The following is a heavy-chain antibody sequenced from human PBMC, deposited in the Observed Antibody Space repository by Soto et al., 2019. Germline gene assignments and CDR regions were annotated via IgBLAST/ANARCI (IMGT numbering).Heavy chain of an antibody. J-gene: IGHJ6*03. V-gene: IGHV4-39*01. D-gene: IGHD2-15*01. Sequence: SETLCLTCTVSGGSISRSSYYWGWIRQPPGKGLEWIGSIYYSGSTYYNPSLKSRVTISVDTSKNQFSLKLSSVAAADTAVYYCASNGGMASKDIVVVVFDYYYMDVWGKGTTVTVSS. CDR2: IYYSGST. CDR3: ASNGGMASKDIVVVVFDYYYMDV. CDR1: GGSISRSSYY.